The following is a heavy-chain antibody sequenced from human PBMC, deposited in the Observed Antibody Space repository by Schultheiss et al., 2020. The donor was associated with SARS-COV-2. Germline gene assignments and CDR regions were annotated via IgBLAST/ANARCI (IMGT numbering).Heavy chain of an antibody. CDR2: IKSKTDGGTT. CDR1: GFTFSSYW. D-gene: IGHD6-19*01. Sequence: GGSLRLSCAASGFTFSSYWMSWVRQAPGKGLEWVGRIKSKTDGGTTDYAAPVKGRFTISRDDSKSIAYLQMNSLKTEDTAVYYCTRVKVQQWLVRGAFDIWGQGTMVTVSS. V-gene: IGHV3-15*01. CDR3: TRVKVQQWLVRGAFDI. J-gene: IGHJ3*02.